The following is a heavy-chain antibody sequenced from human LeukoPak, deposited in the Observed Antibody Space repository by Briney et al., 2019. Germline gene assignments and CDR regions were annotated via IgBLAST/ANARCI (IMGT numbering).Heavy chain of an antibody. Sequence: KTGGSLRLSCAASGFTFSSYAMSWVRQAPGKGLEWVSAISGSGGSTYYADSVKGRFTISRDNAKNSLYLQMNSLRAEDTAVYYCASGGLSPRGGIAVAGNFDYWGQGTLVTVSS. CDR3: ASGGLSPRGGIAVAGNFDY. CDR1: GFTFSSYA. V-gene: IGHV3-23*01. CDR2: ISGSGGST. J-gene: IGHJ4*02. D-gene: IGHD6-19*01.